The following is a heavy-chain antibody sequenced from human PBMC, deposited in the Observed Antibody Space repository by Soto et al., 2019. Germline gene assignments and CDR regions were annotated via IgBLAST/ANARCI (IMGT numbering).Heavy chain of an antibody. D-gene: IGHD3-9*01. V-gene: IGHV3-48*02. CDR1: GFTFSSYS. CDR2: ISSGSKTI. Sequence: PGGSLTLSCAASGFTFSSYSVNWVRQAPGKGLEWVSYISSGSKTIYYAESVKGRFTVSRDNARNSQYLQMNSLRDEDTAVYYCAREDILGVRSFDYWGQGTLVTVSS. J-gene: IGHJ4*02. CDR3: AREDILGVRSFDY.